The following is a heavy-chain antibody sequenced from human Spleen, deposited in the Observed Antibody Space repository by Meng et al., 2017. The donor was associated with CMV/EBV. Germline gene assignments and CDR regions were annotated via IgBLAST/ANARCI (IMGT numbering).Heavy chain of an antibody. V-gene: IGHV3-53*01. Sequence: EVVRVGAGGCLVQPWGSLVFSCAASGFTVSSNYMSWVRQAPGKGLEWVSVIYSGGSTYYADSVKGRFTISRDNSKNTLYLQMNSLRAEDTAVYYCASEGYKHWGQGTLVTVSS. CDR3: ASEGYKH. D-gene: IGHD3-16*02. J-gene: IGHJ1*01. CDR1: GFTVSSNY. CDR2: IYSGGST.